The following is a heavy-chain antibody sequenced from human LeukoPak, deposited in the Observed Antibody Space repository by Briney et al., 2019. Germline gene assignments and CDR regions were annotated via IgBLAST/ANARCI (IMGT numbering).Heavy chain of an antibody. D-gene: IGHD3-10*01. CDR3: ARHGDPWFGELFGGIRFDY. J-gene: IGHJ4*02. CDR2: IYYSGST. CDR1: GGSISSSSYY. V-gene: IGHV4-39*01. Sequence: PSETLSLTCTVSGGSISSSSYYWGWIRQPPGKGLEWIGSIYYSGSTYYNPSLKSRVTISVDTSKNQFSLKLSSVTAADTAVYHCARHGDPWFGELFGGIRFDYWGQGTLVTVSS.